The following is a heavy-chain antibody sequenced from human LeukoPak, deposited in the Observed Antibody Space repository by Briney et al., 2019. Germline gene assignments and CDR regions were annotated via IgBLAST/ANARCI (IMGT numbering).Heavy chain of an antibody. D-gene: IGHD5-12*01. Sequence: PSETLSLTCTVSGGSISRYYWSWIRHPAGKGLELIGRIYTSGSTNYNPSLKSRVTMSVDTSKNQLSLKLSSVTAADTAIYYCAREGGGNSGYDRWGQGTLVTVSS. CDR2: IYTSGST. CDR1: GGSISRYY. J-gene: IGHJ4*02. V-gene: IGHV4-4*07. CDR3: AREGGGNSGYDR.